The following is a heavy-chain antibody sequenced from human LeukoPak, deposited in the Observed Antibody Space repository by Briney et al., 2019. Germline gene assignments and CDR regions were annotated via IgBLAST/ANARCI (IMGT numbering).Heavy chain of an antibody. CDR3: ARTLGYSSGWSRSYWYFDL. CDR1: GGSFSGYY. J-gene: IGHJ2*01. CDR2: INHSGST. D-gene: IGHD6-19*01. V-gene: IGHV4-34*01. Sequence: PSETLSLTCAVYGGSFSGYYWSWIRQPPGKGLEWIGEINHSGSTNYNPSLKSRITISVDTSKNQFSLKLSSVTAADTAVYYCARTLGYSSGWSRSYWYFDLWGRGTLVTVSS.